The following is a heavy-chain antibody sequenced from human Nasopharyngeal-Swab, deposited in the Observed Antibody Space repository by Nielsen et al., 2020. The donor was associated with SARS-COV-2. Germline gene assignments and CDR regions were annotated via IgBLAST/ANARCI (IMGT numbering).Heavy chain of an antibody. CDR2: ISGSGDISGRGGST. CDR1: GYSFRTYG. Sequence: GGSLRLSCVASGYSFRTYGMSWVRQVPGKGLEWVPAISGSGDISGRGGSTYYADSVKGRFTISRDNSKNTVSLQMSSLRAEDTAVYYCAKDLRGPYFFWGQGTLVTVSS. D-gene: IGHD2/OR15-2a*01. V-gene: IGHV3-23*01. CDR3: AKDLRGPYFF. J-gene: IGHJ4*02.